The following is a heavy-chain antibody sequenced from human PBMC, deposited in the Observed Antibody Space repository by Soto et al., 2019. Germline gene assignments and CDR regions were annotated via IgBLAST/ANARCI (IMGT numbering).Heavy chain of an antibody. V-gene: IGHV5-51*01. D-gene: IGHD3-22*01. J-gene: IGHJ4*02. CDR2: VYPGDSDT. Sequence: GESLKISCEGSGYSFSSHWIGWVRQMPGKGLEWMGIVYPGDSDTRYSPSFQGQVTISADKSISTAYLQWSSLRASDTAMYYCASRSSGYFYFDPWGQGTMVTVSS. CDR3: ASRSSGYFYFDP. CDR1: GYSFSSHW.